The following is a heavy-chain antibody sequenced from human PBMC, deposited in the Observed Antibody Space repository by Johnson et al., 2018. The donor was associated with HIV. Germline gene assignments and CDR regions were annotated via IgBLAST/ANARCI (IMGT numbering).Heavy chain of an antibody. Sequence: MQFVESGGGLVRPGGSLRLSCAASGFMFRSFWMTWVRQAPGMGLEWVANIKQDGTESYYVDSVKGRFTISRDNAKNSLYLQMNSLGVEETAVYYCAGYPIRDDAFDVWGQGTMVTVSS. CDR3: AGYPIRDDAFDV. CDR2: IKQDGTES. CDR1: GFMFRSFW. D-gene: IGHD5-12*01. V-gene: IGHV3-7*01. J-gene: IGHJ3*01.